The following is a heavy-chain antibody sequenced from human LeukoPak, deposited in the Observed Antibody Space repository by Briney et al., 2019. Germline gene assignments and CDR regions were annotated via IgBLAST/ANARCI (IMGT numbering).Heavy chain of an antibody. CDR1: GFTFSSYS. CDR2: ISSSSSSYI. J-gene: IGHJ4*02. CDR3: ARDAGVGSYLY. Sequence: GGSLRLSCAASGFTFSSYSMNWVRQAPGRGLDWVSSISSSSSSYIYYADSVKCRFTISRDNAKNSLYLQMNSLRAEDTAVYYCARDAGVGSYLYWGQGTLVTVSS. V-gene: IGHV3-21*01. D-gene: IGHD1-26*01.